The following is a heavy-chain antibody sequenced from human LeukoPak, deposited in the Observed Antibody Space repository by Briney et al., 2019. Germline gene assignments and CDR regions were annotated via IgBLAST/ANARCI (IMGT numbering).Heavy chain of an antibody. CDR3: ANLVPY. CDR2: ISYDGSNK. Sequence: GRSLRLSCAASGFTFSSYGMHWVRQAPGKGLEWVAVISYDGSNKYYADSVKGRFTISRDNSKNTLYLQMNSLRAEDTAVYYCANLVPYWGQGTLVTVSS. J-gene: IGHJ4*02. V-gene: IGHV3-30*18. D-gene: IGHD2-8*02. CDR1: GFTFSSYG.